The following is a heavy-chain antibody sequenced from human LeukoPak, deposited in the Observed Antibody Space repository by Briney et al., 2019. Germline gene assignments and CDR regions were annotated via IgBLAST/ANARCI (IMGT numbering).Heavy chain of an antibody. J-gene: IGHJ4*02. V-gene: IGHV3-30*02. CDR2: IRYDGSNK. CDR1: GFTFSSYG. D-gene: IGHD5-18*01. Sequence: GGSLRLSCAASGFTFSSYGMLWVRQAPGKGLEWVAFIRYDGSNKYYADSVKGRFTISRDNSKNTLYLQMNSLRAEDTAVYYCAKRGNVDTAMVKDYWGQGTLVTVSS. CDR3: AKRGNVDTAMVKDY.